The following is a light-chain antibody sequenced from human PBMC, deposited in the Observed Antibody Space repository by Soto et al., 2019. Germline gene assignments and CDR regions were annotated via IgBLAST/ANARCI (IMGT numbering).Light chain of an antibody. CDR1: QGIRND. CDR2: AAS. Sequence: AIQMTQSPSSLSASVGDRVTITCRASQGIRNDLGWYQQKPGKAPKLLIYAASSLQSGVPLRFSGSGSGTDFTLTISILQPEDFATYYCLHDYNYPLTFGGGTKVEIK. V-gene: IGKV1-6*01. CDR3: LHDYNYPLT. J-gene: IGKJ4*01.